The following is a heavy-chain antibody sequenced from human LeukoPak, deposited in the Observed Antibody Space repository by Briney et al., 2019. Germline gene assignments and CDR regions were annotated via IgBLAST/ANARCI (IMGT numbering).Heavy chain of an antibody. Sequence: PGGSLRLSCAASGFTFSSYSMNWVRQAPGKGLEWVSSISSSSSYIYYADSVKGRFTISRDNAKNSLYLQMNSLRAEDTAVYYCASGFGGWPSYWGQGTLVTVSS. J-gene: IGHJ4*02. D-gene: IGHD3-16*01. CDR1: GFTFSSYS. V-gene: IGHV3-21*01. CDR3: ASGFGGWPSY. CDR2: ISSSSSYI.